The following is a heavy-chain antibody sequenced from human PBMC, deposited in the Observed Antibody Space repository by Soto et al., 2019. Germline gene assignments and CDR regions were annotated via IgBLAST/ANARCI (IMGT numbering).Heavy chain of an antibody. Sequence: QVQLVQSGAEVKKPGSSVKVSCKASGGTFSSYAISWVRQAPGQGLEWMGGIIPIFGTANYAQKFQGRVTITADESTSTAYMELSSLRSEDTAVYYCARGDTIFGVARGDWFDPWGLGTLVTVSS. CDR2: IIPIFGTA. CDR1: GGTFSSYA. D-gene: IGHD3-3*01. J-gene: IGHJ5*02. V-gene: IGHV1-69*01. CDR3: ARGDTIFGVARGDWFDP.